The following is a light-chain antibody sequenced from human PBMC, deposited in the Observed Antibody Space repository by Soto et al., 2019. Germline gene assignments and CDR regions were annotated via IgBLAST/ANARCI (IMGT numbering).Light chain of an antibody. V-gene: IGKV1-27*01. J-gene: IGKJ4*01. CDR1: QGIGVY. CDR2: AAS. CDR3: QKYNSAPLT. Sequence: DIQMTQSPSSLSASFGDRVTITCRASQGIGVYLAWFQQKPGNAPKLLIYAASTLQSGVPSRFSGSGSGTDFTLTISGLQPEDVSTYYWQKYNSAPLTFAGGTKVEIK.